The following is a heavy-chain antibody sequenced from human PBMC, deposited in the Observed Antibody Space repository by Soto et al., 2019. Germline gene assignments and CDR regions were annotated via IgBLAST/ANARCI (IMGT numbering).Heavy chain of an antibody. Sequence: QVQLVQSGAEVKKPGASVKVSCKASGYTFTSYDINWVRQATGQGLEWMGLMNPNSGNTGYAQKFQGRVTMTRNTSISTAYLALSSLSSEDTAVYYCARRTPGGRNNYYFDYWGQGTLVTVSS. J-gene: IGHJ4*02. D-gene: IGHD2-8*02. CDR2: MNPNSGNT. V-gene: IGHV1-8*01. CDR1: GYTFTSYD. CDR3: ARRTPGGRNNYYFDY.